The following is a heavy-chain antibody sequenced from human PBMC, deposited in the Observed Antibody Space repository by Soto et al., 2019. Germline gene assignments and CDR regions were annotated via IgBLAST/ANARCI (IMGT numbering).Heavy chain of an antibody. J-gene: IGHJ6*03. CDR3: AKNAVGARGNYYYYYMDV. D-gene: IGHD1-26*01. Sequence: LRLSCAASGFTFDDYAMHWVRQAPGKGLEWVSGISWNSGSIGYADSVKGRFTISRDNAKNSLYLQMNSLRAEDTALYYCAKNAVGARGNYYYYYMDVWGKGTTVTVSS. CDR2: ISWNSGSI. CDR1: GFTFDDYA. V-gene: IGHV3-9*01.